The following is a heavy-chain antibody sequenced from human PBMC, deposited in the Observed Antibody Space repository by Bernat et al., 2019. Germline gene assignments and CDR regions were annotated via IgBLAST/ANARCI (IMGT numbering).Heavy chain of an antibody. J-gene: IGHJ4*02. V-gene: IGHV3-48*01. CDR3: ARGGGYYDSSPRVFDY. D-gene: IGHD3-22*01. CDR2: ISSSSSTI. Sequence: EVQLVESGGGLVQPGGSLRLSCAASGFTFSSYSMNWVRQAPGKGLEWVSYISSSSSTIYYADSVKGRFTISRENAKNSLYLQMNSLRAEDTAVYYCARGGGYYDSSPRVFDYWGQGTLVTVSS. CDR1: GFTFSSYS.